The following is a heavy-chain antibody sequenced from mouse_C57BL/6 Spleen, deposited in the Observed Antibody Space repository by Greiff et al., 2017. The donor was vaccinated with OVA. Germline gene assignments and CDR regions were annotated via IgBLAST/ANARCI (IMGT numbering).Heavy chain of an antibody. CDR1: GYTFTDYN. V-gene: IGHV1-18*01. CDR2: INPNNGGT. CDR3: ARRRYGNYGYFDV. D-gene: IGHD2-1*01. J-gene: IGHJ1*03. Sequence: EVQLQQSGPELVKPGASVKIPCKASGYTFTDYNMDWVKQSHGKSLEWIGDINPNNGGTIYNQKFKGKATLTVDKSSSTAYMELRSLTSEDTAVDYGARRRYGNYGYFDVWGTGTTVTVSS.